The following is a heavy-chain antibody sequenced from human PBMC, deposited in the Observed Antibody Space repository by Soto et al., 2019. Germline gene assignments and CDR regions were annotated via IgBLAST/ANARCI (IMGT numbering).Heavy chain of an antibody. J-gene: IGHJ3*02. D-gene: IGHD3-22*01. CDR2: ISSSRSSYT. CDR1: GFTFSDYY. V-gene: IGHV3-11*06. Sequence: PGGSLRLSFAASGFTFSDYYMSWISQAPGKGLEWVSYISSSRSSYTNYADSVKGRFTISRDNAKNSLYLQMNSLRAEDTAVYYCARAYDSRGYYSAFDIWGQGTMVTVSS. CDR3: ARAYDSRGYYSAFDI.